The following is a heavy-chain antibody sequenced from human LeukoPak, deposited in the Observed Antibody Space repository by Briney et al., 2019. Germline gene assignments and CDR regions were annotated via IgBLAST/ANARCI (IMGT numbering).Heavy chain of an antibody. CDR1: GLTFSTYA. Sequence: PGGSLRLSCAASGLTFSTYAMSWVRQAPGKGLEWVSGISSSGGSTYYADSVKGRFSISRDSSKNILYLQMNSLRAEDTAVYYCAKDRCSNGIGCYYYYMDVWGKGTTVTISS. CDR3: AKDRCSNGIGCYYYYMDV. CDR2: ISSSGGST. D-gene: IGHD2-8*01. V-gene: IGHV3-23*01. J-gene: IGHJ6*03.